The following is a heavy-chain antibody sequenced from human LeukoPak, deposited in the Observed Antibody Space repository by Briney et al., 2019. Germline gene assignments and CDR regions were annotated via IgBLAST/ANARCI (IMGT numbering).Heavy chain of an antibody. V-gene: IGHV4-59*01. J-gene: IGHJ3*02. CDR2: ISYIGTT. Sequence: SETLSLTCTVSGGSISSYYWSWIRQPPGKGLEWIGYISYIGTTNYNPSLKSRVTLSMDTSKNQFSLKLSSVTAADTAVYYCARDLVTVTKGFDIWGQGTMVSVSS. CDR1: GGSISSYY. D-gene: IGHD4-17*01. CDR3: ARDLVTVTKGFDI.